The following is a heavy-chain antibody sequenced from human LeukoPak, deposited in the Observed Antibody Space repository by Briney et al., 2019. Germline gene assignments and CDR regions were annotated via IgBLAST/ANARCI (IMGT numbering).Heavy chain of an antibody. J-gene: IGHJ4*02. CDR2: ISSNGGST. CDR3: VKSSFRGAAPFDY. CDR1: GFTFSSYA. D-gene: IGHD1-26*01. Sequence: GGSLRLSCSASGFTFSSYAMHWVRQAPGKGLEYVSAISSNGGSTYYADSVKGRFTISRDNSKNTLYLQMGSLRAEDTAVYYCVKSSFRGAAPFDYWGQGTLVTVSS. V-gene: IGHV3-64D*06.